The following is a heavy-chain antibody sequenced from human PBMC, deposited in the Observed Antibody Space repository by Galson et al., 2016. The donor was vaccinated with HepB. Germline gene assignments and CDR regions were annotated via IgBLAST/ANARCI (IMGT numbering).Heavy chain of an antibody. CDR1: GDSVSSNSAG. Sequence: CAISGDSVSSNSAGWYWFRQSPSRGLEWLGRTFYRSNWQTDYAESVKSRITISPDTSKNHFSLRLSSVTAADTAVYYCARRGPSGIHEYYFDYWGQGTLVTVSS. V-gene: IGHV6-1*01. CDR2: TFYRSNWQT. D-gene: IGHD3-16*01. CDR3: ARRGPSGIHEYYFDY. J-gene: IGHJ4*02.